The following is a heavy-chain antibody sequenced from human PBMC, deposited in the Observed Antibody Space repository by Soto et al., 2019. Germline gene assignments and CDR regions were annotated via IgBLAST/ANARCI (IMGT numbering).Heavy chain of an antibody. Sequence: ASVKVSCKASGYTFSNYGISWVRQAPGQGLQWMGWITAFNGNTKYAQQFQGRVTMTTDTSTSTAYMELRSLESDDTAVYYCARISQSDFWSGYYYFFDYWGQGTLVTVSS. J-gene: IGHJ4*02. CDR1: GYTFSNYG. V-gene: IGHV1-18*01. CDR3: ARISQSDFWSGYYYFFDY. D-gene: IGHD3-3*01. CDR2: ITAFNGNT.